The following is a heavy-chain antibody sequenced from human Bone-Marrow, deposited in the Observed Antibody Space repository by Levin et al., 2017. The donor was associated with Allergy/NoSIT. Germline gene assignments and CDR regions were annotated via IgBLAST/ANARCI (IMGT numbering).Heavy chain of an antibody. CDR2: MNPNSGNT. J-gene: IGHJ4*02. CDR3: ARGRGRVYDILTGSFDY. Sequence: ASVKVSCKASGYTFTSYDINWVRQATGQGLEWMGWMNPNSGNTGYAQKFQGRVTMTRNTSISTAYMELSSLRSEDTAVYYCARGRGRVYDILTGSFDYWGQGTLVTVSS. V-gene: IGHV1-8*01. D-gene: IGHD3-9*01. CDR1: GYTFTSYD.